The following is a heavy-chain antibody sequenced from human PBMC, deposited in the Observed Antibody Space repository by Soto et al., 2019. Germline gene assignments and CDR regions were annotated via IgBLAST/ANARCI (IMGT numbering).Heavy chain of an antibody. CDR3: ARGAGLKSGSNWFDP. J-gene: IGHJ5*02. V-gene: IGHV4-31*03. CDR1: GGSISSGGYY. Sequence: SETLSLTCTVSGGSISSGGYYWSWIRQHPGKGLEWIGYIYYSGSTYYNPSLKSRVTISVDTSKNQFSLKLSSVTAADTAVYYCARGAGLKSGSNWFDPWGQGTLVNVSS. CDR2: IYYSGST.